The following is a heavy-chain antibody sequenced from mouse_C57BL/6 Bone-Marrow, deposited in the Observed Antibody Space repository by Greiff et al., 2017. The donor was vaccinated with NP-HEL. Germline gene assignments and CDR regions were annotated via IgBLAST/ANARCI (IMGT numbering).Heavy chain of an antibody. CDR3: ARDMVTTGYWYFDV. CDR1: GYTFTDYN. Sequence: EVQLQQSGPELVKPGASVKMSCKASGYTFTDYNMHWVKQSHGKSLEWIGYINPNNGGTSYNQKFKGKATLTVNKSSSTAYMELRSLTSEDSAVYYCARDMVTTGYWYFDVWGTGTTVNVSS. J-gene: IGHJ1*03. CDR2: INPNNGGT. D-gene: IGHD2-2*01. V-gene: IGHV1-22*01.